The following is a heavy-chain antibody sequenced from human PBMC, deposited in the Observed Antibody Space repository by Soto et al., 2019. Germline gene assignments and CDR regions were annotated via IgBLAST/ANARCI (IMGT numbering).Heavy chain of an antibody. CDR2: IYYSGST. Sequence: SGGSISSGDYYWSWIRQPPGKGLEWIGYIYYSGSTYYNPSLKSRVTISVDTSKNQFSLKLSSVTAADTAVYYCARAPTYYDFWSGYPRSTYYFDYWGQGTLVTVSS. D-gene: IGHD3-3*01. V-gene: IGHV4-30-4*01. J-gene: IGHJ4*02. CDR3: ARAPTYYDFWSGYPRSTYYFDY. CDR1: GGSISSGDYY.